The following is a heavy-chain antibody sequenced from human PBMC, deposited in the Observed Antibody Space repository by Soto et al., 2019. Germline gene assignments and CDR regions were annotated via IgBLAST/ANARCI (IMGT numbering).Heavy chain of an antibody. J-gene: IGHJ6*02. D-gene: IGHD3-10*01. CDR1: GGTFSSYT. V-gene: IGHV1-69*02. CDR2: IIPILGIA. Sequence: QVQLVQSGAEVKKPGSSVKVSCKASGGTFSSYTISWVRQAPGQGLEWMGRIIPILGIANYAQKFQGRVTITADKSTSTAYMELSSLRSEDTAVYYCARLLLWFGELEDYYYGMDVWGQGTTVTVSS. CDR3: ARLLLWFGELEDYYYGMDV.